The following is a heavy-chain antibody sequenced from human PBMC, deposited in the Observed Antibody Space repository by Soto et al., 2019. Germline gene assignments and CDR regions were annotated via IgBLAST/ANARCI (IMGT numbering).Heavy chain of an antibody. CDR1: GFTFSSYA. D-gene: IGHD5-18*01. J-gene: IGHJ4*02. Sequence: EVQLLESGGGLVQPGGSLRLSCAASGFTFSSYAMSWVRQAPGKGLEWVSAISGSGGSTYYEDSVKGRFTISRDNSKNTLYLQMNSLRAEDTAVYYCAKDPIRGVQLWLDYWGQGTLVTVSS. V-gene: IGHV3-23*01. CDR3: AKDPIRGVQLWLDY. CDR2: ISGSGGST.